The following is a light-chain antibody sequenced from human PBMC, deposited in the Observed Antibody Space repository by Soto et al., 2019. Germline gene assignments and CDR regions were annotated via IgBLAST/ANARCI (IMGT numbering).Light chain of an antibody. Sequence: EIVLTQSPGTLSLSPGERATLSCRASQSASGSYLAWYQQKPGQAPRLLIYGASSRATGIPDRFSGSGFGTDVTPPISRLEPEDFAVYYCQQYGSSPRSWTFGQGTKVEI. CDR2: GAS. CDR1: QSASGSY. CDR3: QQYGSSPRSWT. J-gene: IGKJ1*01. V-gene: IGKV3-20*01.